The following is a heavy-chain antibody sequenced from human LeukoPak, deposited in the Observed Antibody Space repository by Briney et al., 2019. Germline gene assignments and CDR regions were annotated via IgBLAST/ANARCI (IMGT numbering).Heavy chain of an antibody. CDR2: INPNSRAT. J-gene: IGHJ4*02. V-gene: IGHV1-2*02. Sequence: ASLTDTCKGSRYTFTRYSMHWVPQAPEKGLEWMGWINPNSRATTYAQKFQGRVTMTRDTSISTAYMELRRLRSDDTAVYYCARDRDSSGPGDYWGQGTLVTVSS. CDR1: RYTFTRYS. D-gene: IGHD6-19*01. CDR3: ARDRDSSGPGDY.